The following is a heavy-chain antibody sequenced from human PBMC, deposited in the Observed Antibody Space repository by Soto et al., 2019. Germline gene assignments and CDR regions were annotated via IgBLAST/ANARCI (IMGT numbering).Heavy chain of an antibody. CDR2: IWYDGSNK. D-gene: IGHD2-21*02. J-gene: IGHJ6*02. V-gene: IGHV3-33*01. CDR3: ARDHDSRGDFYYYYGMDV. Sequence: PGGSLSLSCAASGFTFSSYGMHWVRQAPGKGLEWVAVIWYDGSNKYYADSVKGRFTISRDNSKNTLYLQMNSLRAEDTAVYYCARDHDSRGDFYYYYGMDVWGQGTTVTVSS. CDR1: GFTFSSYG.